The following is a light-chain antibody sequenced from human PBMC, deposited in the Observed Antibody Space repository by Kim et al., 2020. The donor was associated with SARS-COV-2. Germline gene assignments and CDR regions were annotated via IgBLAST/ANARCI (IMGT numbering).Light chain of an antibody. J-gene: IGKJ1*01. CDR1: QTIHNY. Sequence: DIQMTQSPSSLSASVGDRVTITCRASQTIHNYLVWFQQKPGKAPKSLIFAASNLQRGVPSRFSGGGSGTHFTLTITNLQPDDFATYYCQQYHNYPPTFGQGTKVDIK. CDR3: QQYHNYPPT. V-gene: IGKV1-16*01. CDR2: AAS.